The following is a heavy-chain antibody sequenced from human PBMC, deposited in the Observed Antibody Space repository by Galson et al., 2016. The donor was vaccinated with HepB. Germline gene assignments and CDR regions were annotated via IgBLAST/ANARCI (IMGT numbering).Heavy chain of an antibody. Sequence: PGQGLEWMGWISAYHGNTNYAQKLQGRVTLTTDTSASTAYMELRSLRSDDTAIYYCARGKYQLLINAFDIWGQGTLVAVSS. D-gene: IGHD2-2*01. CDR3: ARGKYQLLINAFDI. CDR2: ISAYHGNT. J-gene: IGHJ4*02. V-gene: IGHV1-18*01.